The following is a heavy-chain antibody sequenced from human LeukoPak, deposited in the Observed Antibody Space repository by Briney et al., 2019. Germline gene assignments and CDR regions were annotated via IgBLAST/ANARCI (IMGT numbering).Heavy chain of an antibody. CDR1: GFTFSSYG. CDR3: ARHELNYYDSSGYYNY. Sequence: GSLRLSCAASGFTFSSYGMHWVRQPPGKGLEWIGSIYYSGSTYYNPSLKSRVTISVDTSKNQFSLKLSSVTAADTAVYYCARHELNYYDSSGYYNYWGQGTLVTVSS. J-gene: IGHJ4*02. D-gene: IGHD3-22*01. CDR2: IYYSGST. V-gene: IGHV4-39*01.